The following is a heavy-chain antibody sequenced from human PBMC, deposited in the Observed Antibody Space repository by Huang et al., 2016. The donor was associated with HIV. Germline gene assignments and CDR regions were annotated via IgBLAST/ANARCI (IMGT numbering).Heavy chain of an antibody. CDR2: IRYDGNSH. CDR3: VKERGSSRARSSFDF. J-gene: IGHJ3*01. D-gene: IGHD6-13*01. CDR1: GFPFSAYG. V-gene: IGHV3-30*02. Sequence: QVRLVESGGGVVQAWASLTLSCSASGFPFSAYGLDWVRQAPGKGLEWVSVIRYDGNSHHCIGAVQGRFTISRDNSNKTLYRRRNSLRPEYTAGYYCVKERGSSRARSSFDFWGQGTSVIVSS.